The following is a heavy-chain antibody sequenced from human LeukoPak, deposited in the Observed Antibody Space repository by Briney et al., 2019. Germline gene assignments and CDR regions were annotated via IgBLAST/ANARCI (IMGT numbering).Heavy chain of an antibody. CDR2: IIPIFGTA. D-gene: IGHD2-21*02. CDR1: GGTFSSYA. V-gene: IGHV1-69*13. Sequence: SVKVSCKASGGTFSSYAISWVRQAPGQGLEWMGGIIPIFGTANYAQKFQGRVTITADESTSTAYMELSSLRSEDTAVYYCARDLTSSPYCGGDCFSYFDYWGQGTLVTVSS. J-gene: IGHJ4*02. CDR3: ARDLTSSPYCGGDCFSYFDY.